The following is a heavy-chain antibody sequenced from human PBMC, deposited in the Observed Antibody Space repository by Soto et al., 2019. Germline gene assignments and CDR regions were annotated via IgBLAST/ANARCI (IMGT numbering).Heavy chain of an antibody. D-gene: IGHD3-3*01. J-gene: IGHJ4*02. CDR3: ARVHQAVSLRFLEWLSDFDY. CDR1: GYTFTTYG. Sequence: ASVKVSCKASGYTFTTYGVSWVRQAPGQGLEWMGWISTYNGNTNYAQKLQGRVTMTTDTSTSTAYMELRSLRSDDTAVYYCARVHQAVSLRFLEWLSDFDYWGQGTPVTVS. V-gene: IGHV1-18*01. CDR2: ISTYNGNT.